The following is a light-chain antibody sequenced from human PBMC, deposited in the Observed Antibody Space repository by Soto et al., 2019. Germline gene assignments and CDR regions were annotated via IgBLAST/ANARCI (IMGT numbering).Light chain of an antibody. CDR2: EVT. CDR3: CSYTGSNTLYV. CDR1: SSDVGGYNY. J-gene: IGLJ1*01. V-gene: IGLV2-8*01. Sequence: QSVLTQPASVSGPPGQSITISCTGTSSDVGGYNYVSWYQXHPGKAPKLMIYEVTKRPSGVPDRFSGSKSGNTASVTVSGLQTEDAADYYCCSYTGSNTLYVFGTGTKVTVL.